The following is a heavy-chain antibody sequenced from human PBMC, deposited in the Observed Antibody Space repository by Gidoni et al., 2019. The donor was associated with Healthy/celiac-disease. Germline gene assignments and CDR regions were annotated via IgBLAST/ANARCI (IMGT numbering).Heavy chain of an antibody. J-gene: IGHJ6*02. CDR1: AFPFSSSA. V-gene: IGHV3-30-3*01. D-gene: IGHD5-12*01. Sequence: QVQLVESGGGVVQPGRSLRLSCAASAFPFSSSAMHWVRQAPGKGLGWVAVISDDGSNKYYADAVKGRFTISRDNSKNTLYLQMNSLRAEDTAVYYCARGFVDIVATIGGMDVWGQGTTVTVSS. CDR3: ARGFVDIVATIGGMDV. CDR2: ISDDGSNK.